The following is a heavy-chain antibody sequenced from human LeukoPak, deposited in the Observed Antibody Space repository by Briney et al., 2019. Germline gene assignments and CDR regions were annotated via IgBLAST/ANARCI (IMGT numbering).Heavy chain of an antibody. J-gene: IGHJ5*02. D-gene: IGHD2-15*01. CDR2: MHYTGST. CDR1: GGSISSGDYF. Sequence: PSQTLSLICTVSGGSISSGDYFWSWIRQPPGKGLEWIGYMHYTGSTYFNPSLKSRVSTSVDTSKNQFSLKLSSVTAADTAVYYCARDGCSGSSCIGNWFDPWGQGTLVTVSS. V-gene: IGHV4-30-4*01. CDR3: ARDGCSGSSCIGNWFDP.